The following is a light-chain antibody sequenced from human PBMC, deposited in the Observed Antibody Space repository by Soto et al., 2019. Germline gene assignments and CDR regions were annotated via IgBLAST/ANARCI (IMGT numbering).Light chain of an antibody. V-gene: IGKV3-11*01. J-gene: IGKJ1*01. CDR3: QQRSNWPGT. Sequence: IVLTQSPATLSLSPGERATLSCRASQSVSSYLAWYQQKPGQAPRLLIYDASNRATGIPARFSGSGSGTDFTLTISSLEPEDFAVYYCQQRSNWPGTFGQGTK. CDR1: QSVSSY. CDR2: DAS.